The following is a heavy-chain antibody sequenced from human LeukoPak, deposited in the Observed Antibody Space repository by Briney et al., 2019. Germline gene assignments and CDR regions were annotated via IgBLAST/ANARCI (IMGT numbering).Heavy chain of an antibody. Sequence: GGSLRLSCAASEFTFSSYSMNWVRQAPGKGLVWVSRINIDGSTTTYADSVKGRFTISRDNAKNTLSLQRNSLRADDTAVYYCISDHTGHDDYWGQGTLVTVSS. J-gene: IGHJ4*02. CDR3: ISDHTGHDDY. CDR1: EFTFSSYS. CDR2: INIDGSTT. V-gene: IGHV3-74*01. D-gene: IGHD1-1*01.